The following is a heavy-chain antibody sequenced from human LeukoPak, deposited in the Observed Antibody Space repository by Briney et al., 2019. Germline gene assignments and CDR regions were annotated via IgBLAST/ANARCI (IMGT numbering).Heavy chain of an antibody. Sequence: GGSLRLSCAASGFTFSIFAMSWVRQAPGKGLEWVSSISGSAGSTYYADSVKGRFTISRDNSKNTLYLQMSSLRAEDTAVYYCARDLLVVTAMEFDYWGQGTLVTVSS. CDR3: ARDLLVVTAMEFDY. J-gene: IGHJ4*02. CDR2: ISGSAGST. D-gene: IGHD2-21*02. CDR1: GFTFSIFA. V-gene: IGHV3-23*01.